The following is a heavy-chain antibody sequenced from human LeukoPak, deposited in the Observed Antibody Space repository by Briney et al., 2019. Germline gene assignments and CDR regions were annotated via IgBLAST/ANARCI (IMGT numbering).Heavy chain of an antibody. V-gene: IGHV4-39*01. CDR1: GGSITNSHYY. Sequence: SETLSLTCCVSGGSITNSHYYWGWIRQPPGKGLEWIGSIYDSGSTYYRPSLKSRITMSQDTAKDVFALEVTSLTAADWAFYYCANLIHAQLRPFDLWGQGTMVTVSS. J-gene: IGHJ3*01. CDR2: IYDSGST. CDR3: ANLIHAQLRPFDL. D-gene: IGHD2-21*01.